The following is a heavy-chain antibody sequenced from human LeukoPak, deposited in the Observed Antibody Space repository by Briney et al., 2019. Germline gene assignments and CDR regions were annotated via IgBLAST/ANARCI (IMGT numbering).Heavy chain of an antibody. CDR3: ARGPSGSWYFAYYYYGMDV. CDR2: INHSGST. V-gene: IGHV4-34*01. CDR1: GGSFSGYY. J-gene: IGHJ6*02. Sequence: SETLSLTCAVYGGSFSGYYWSWIRQPPGKGLEWIGEINHSGSTNYNPSLKSRVTISVDTSKNQFSLKLSSVTAADTAVYYCARGPSGSWYFAYYYYGMDVWGQGTTVTVSS. D-gene: IGHD6-13*01.